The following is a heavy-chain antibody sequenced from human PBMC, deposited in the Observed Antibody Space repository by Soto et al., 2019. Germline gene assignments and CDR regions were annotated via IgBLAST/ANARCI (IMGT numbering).Heavy chain of an antibody. D-gene: IGHD6-19*01. CDR2: IYHSGST. V-gene: IGHV4-30-2*01. CDR3: ARDREVAGTAYYYYGMDV. Sequence: SETLSLTCAVSGGSISSGGYSWSWIRQPPGKGLEWIGYIYHSGSTNYNPSLKSRVTISVDTSKNQFSLKLSSVTAADTAVYYCARDREVAGTAYYYYGMDVWGQGTTVTVS. J-gene: IGHJ6*02. CDR1: GGSISSGGYS.